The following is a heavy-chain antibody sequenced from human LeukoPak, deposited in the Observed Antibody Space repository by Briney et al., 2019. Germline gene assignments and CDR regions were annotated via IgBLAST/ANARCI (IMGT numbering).Heavy chain of an antibody. D-gene: IGHD3-10*01. J-gene: IGHJ4*02. CDR1: GGSFSGYY. V-gene: IGHV4-34*01. Sequence: SETLSLTCAVYGGSFSGYYWSWIRQPPGKGLEWIGEINHSGSTNYNPSLKSRVTISVDTSKNQFSLKLSSVTAADTAVYYCARRYGSGSSGTFDYWGQGTLVTASS. CDR2: INHSGST. CDR3: ARRYGSGSSGTFDY.